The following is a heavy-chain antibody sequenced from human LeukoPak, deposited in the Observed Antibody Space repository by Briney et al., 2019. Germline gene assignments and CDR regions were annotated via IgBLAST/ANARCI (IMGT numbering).Heavy chain of an antibody. D-gene: IGHD2-2*02. Sequence: GGSLRLSCAASGFTFSSYGMHWVRQAPGKGLEWVAVIWYDGSNKYYADSVKGRFTISRDNSKNTPYLQMNSLRAEDTAVYYCAREDIVVVPAAIGGYYYYGMDVWGQGTTVTVSS. V-gene: IGHV3-33*01. CDR2: IWYDGSNK. CDR1: GFTFSSYG. J-gene: IGHJ6*02. CDR3: AREDIVVVPAAIGGYYYYGMDV.